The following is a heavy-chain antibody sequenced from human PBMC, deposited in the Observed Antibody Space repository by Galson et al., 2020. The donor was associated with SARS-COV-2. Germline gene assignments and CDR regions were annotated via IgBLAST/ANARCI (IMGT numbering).Heavy chain of an antibody. Sequence: TLSLTCTVSGGSISSGGYYWSWIRQHPGKGLEWIGYIYYSGSTYYNPSLKSRVTISVDTSKNQFSLKLSSVTAADTAVYYCAKGERILWFGGKYTYYFDYWGQGTLVTVSS. D-gene: IGHD3-10*01. CDR3: AKGERILWFGGKYTYYFDY. CDR1: GGSISSGGYY. CDR2: IYYSGST. V-gene: IGHV4-31*03. J-gene: IGHJ4*02.